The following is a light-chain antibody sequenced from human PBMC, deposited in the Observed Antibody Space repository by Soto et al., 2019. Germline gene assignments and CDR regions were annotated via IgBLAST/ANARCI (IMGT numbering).Light chain of an antibody. CDR1: QDIDRW. V-gene: IGKV1D-12*01. J-gene: IGKJ3*01. Sequence: DIQMTQSPSSVSASVGDRVTISCRASQDIDRWLAWFQHKPGKAPKLLISTASSLQSGVPSRFSGSGSGTDFTLTIASLQFEDFATYYCQQLNSYPLFGPGTKVDIK. CDR3: QQLNSYPL. CDR2: TAS.